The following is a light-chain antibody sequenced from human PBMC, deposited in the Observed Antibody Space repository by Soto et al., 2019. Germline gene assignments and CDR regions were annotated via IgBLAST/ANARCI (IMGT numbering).Light chain of an antibody. CDR3: QQYDIWPLT. CDR1: QSVTSH. Sequence: EIVMTQSQATLSLSPGESTTLPCRTSQSVTSHLAWFQKKPRQAPRLRMYGASTRATGMPDRFSGSGSGTEFTLIISSLQSEDFAVYYCQQYDIWPLTFGGGTKVDIK. V-gene: IGKV3D-15*01. CDR2: GAS. J-gene: IGKJ4*01.